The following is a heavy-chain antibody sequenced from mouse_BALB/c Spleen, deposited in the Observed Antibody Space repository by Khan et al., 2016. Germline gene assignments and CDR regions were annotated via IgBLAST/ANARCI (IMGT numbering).Heavy chain of an antibody. Sequence: EVELVESGGDLVEPGGSLKLSCAASGFTFSSYGMSWVRQTPDRRLEWVATIDTSGSCNYYLDSVRERFTISRDNAKNNLYFQMRCLKSEDTAMYFCASHGPYGKGFDFWGQGTTLTVSS. D-gene: IGHD2-1*01. V-gene: IGHV5-6*01. CDR3: ASHGPYGKGFDF. J-gene: IGHJ2*01. CDR2: IDTSGSCN. CDR1: GFTFSSYG.